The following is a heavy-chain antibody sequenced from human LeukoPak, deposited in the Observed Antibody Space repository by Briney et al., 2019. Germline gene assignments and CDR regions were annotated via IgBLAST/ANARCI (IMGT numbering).Heavy chain of an antibody. V-gene: IGHV3-11*04. J-gene: IGHJ4*02. D-gene: IGHD3-10*01. CDR3: ARQIWFGGLSFDY. CDR2: ISNSGSPI. Sequence: GGSLRLSCAASGFTFSDYYMSWIRQAPGKGLEWVSYISNSGSPIYDADSVKGRFTISRDNAKNSLYLQMNSLRAEDTAVYYCARQIWFGGLSFDYWGQGTLVTVSS. CDR1: GFTFSDYY.